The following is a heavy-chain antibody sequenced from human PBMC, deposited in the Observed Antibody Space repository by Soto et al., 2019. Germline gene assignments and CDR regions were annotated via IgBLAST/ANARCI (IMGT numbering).Heavy chain of an antibody. Sequence: EVQLVESGGGLVQPGGSLRLSCAASGFTFSDHYMDWVRQAPGKGLEWVGRTRNKANSYTTEYAASVKGRFTISRDDSKNSLYLQMNSLKTEDTAVYYCAREDGSRDGYNYRGQGTLVTVSS. CDR2: TRNKANSYTT. CDR1: GFTFSDHY. CDR3: AREDGSRDGYNY. D-gene: IGHD5-12*01. V-gene: IGHV3-72*01. J-gene: IGHJ4*02.